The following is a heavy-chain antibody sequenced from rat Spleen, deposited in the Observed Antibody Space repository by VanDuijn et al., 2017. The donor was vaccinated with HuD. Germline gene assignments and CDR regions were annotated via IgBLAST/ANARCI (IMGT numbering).Heavy chain of an antibody. V-gene: IGHV5S10*01. Sequence: EVQLVESGGRLVQPGNSLKLSCVASGFTFSDYAMAWVRQSPKKGLEWVATIIYDGSRTHYRDSVKGRFTISRDNAKSTIYLQMDSLRSEDTATYYCALREGFTYWGQGTLVTVSS. CDR2: IIYDGSRT. CDR1: GFTFSDYA. J-gene: IGHJ3*01. CDR3: ALREGFTY. D-gene: IGHD3-7*01.